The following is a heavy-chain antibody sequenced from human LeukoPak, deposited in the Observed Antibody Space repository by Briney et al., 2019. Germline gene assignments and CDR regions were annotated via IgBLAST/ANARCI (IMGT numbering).Heavy chain of an antibody. Sequence: GGSLRLSCAASGFTFSSSAMSWVRQVPGKGLEWVAVISYDGSNKYYADSVKGRFTISRDNSKNTLYLQMNSLRAEDTAVYYCARASKQLVFGPFDYWGQGTLVTVSS. J-gene: IGHJ4*02. CDR1: GFTFSSSA. D-gene: IGHD6-6*01. CDR2: ISYDGSNK. V-gene: IGHV3-30-3*01. CDR3: ARASKQLVFGPFDY.